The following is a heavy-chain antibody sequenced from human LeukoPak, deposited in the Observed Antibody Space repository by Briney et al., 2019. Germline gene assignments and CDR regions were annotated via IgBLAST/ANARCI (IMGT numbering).Heavy chain of an antibody. CDR3: ASRVSYSGGFQY. CDR2: IYYTGST. J-gene: IGHJ4*02. CDR1: GGSISGYY. V-gene: IGHV4-59*01. D-gene: IGHD1-26*01. Sequence: KSSETLSLTCTVSGGSISGYYWSWIRQPPGKGLDWLGYIYYTGSTNYNPSLKSRVTISVDTSKNHFSLRLSSVTAADTAVYYCASRVSYSGGFQYWGQGTLVTVSS.